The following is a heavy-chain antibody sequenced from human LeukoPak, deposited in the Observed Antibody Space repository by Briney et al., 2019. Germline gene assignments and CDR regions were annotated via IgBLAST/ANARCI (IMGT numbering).Heavy chain of an antibody. J-gene: IGHJ4*02. Sequence: LRLSCAASGFTFDDYAMHWVRQAPGKGLEWIGYIYYSGSTNYNPSLKSRVTISLDTSKNQFSLELSSVTAADTAVYYCARXDGXXXXRXXGXXTLV. V-gene: IGHV4-59*01. CDR1: GFTFDDYA. CDR2: IYYSGST. CDR3: ARXDGXXXXRX. D-gene: IGHD5-24*01.